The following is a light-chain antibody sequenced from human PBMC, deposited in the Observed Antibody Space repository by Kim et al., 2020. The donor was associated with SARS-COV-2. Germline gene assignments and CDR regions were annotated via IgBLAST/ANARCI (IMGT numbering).Light chain of an antibody. Sequence: SPGQTASIPCSGDKLWDKYACWYQQKPGQSPVLVIYQDSKRPSGIPERFSGSNSGNTATLTISGTQAMDEADYYCQAWDSSIHVVFGGGTQLTVL. V-gene: IGLV3-1*01. CDR3: QAWDSSIHVV. CDR2: QDS. CDR1: KLWDKY. J-gene: IGLJ2*01.